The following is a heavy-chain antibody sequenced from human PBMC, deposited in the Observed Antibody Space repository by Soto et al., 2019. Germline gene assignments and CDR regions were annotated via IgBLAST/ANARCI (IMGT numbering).Heavy chain of an antibody. CDR1: GGSISSSSYY. CDR3: ARVPAAMTIFGMVTGSDVFYF. Sequence: SETLSLTCTVCGGSISSSSYYWGCLRQPTGKGLEWIGGIYYSGSTYYNPSLKSRVTISVDTSKNQFSLKLSSVTAADTAVYYCARVPAAMTIFGMVTGSDVFYFWAQGTMVPVSS. J-gene: IGHJ3*01. V-gene: IGHV4-39*01. CDR2: IYYSGST. D-gene: IGHD3-3*01.